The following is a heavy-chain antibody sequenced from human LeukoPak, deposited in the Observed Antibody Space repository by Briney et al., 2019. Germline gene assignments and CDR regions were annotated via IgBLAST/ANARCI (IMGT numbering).Heavy chain of an antibody. CDR1: ADSITSGGYY. Sequence: TLSLTCTVSADSITSGGYYRSWIRQLPGKGLEWIGYIYYSGSTYYNPSLKSRVTLSVDTSKNQFSLKLSSVTAADTAVYYCARRAMTTAREGYFDLWGRGTLVTVSS. V-gene: IGHV4-31*03. J-gene: IGHJ2*01. CDR3: ARRAMTTAREGYFDL. D-gene: IGHD4-17*01. CDR2: IYYSGST.